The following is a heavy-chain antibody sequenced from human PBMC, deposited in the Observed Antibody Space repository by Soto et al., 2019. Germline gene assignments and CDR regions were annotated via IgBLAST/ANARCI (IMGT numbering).Heavy chain of an antibody. J-gene: IGHJ4*02. CDR2: ISGRGAST. CDR1: GFTFSNYD. Sequence: EVQLLNSGGGLVQPGGSLRLSCAASGFTFSNYDMNWVRQAPGKGLEWVSSISGRGASTYYADSVKGRFTISRDDSKNTAYLQMNSLRAEDTAVYYCAKVSIVAGDIRYDLDYWGQGTLVTVSS. V-gene: IGHV3-23*01. D-gene: IGHD6-13*01. CDR3: AKVSIVAGDIRYDLDY.